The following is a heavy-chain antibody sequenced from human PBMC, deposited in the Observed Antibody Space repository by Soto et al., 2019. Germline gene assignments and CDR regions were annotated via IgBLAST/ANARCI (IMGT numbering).Heavy chain of an antibody. Sequence: PGGSLRLCCSAAGFTLSSYALSWLRQAPGKGLEWVSSVSPSGSSYYADSVKGRFTISRDNSKNTLYLQMNSLKAEDSALYYCARRGSYSWISYRGQRTLVTVSS. D-gene: IGHD1-26*01. CDR1: GFTLSSYA. J-gene: IGHJ4*02. CDR3: ARRGSYSWISY. CDR2: VSPSGSS. V-gene: IGHV3-23*01.